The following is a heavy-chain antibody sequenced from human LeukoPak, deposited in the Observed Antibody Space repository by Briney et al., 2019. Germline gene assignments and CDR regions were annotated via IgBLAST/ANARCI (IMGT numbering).Heavy chain of an antibody. CDR2: IASDGDT. CDR3: ANEAHRHLDLHN. J-gene: IGHJ4*02. V-gene: IGHV3-23*01. Sequence: GGSLRLSCAASGFTLRHFAMNWVRQAPGKGLEWVSSIASDGDTFYAGSVKGRFTISRDISTNTLHLQMNSLRADDTAIYFCANEAHRHLDLHNWGQGTLVTVSS. CDR1: GFTLRHFA.